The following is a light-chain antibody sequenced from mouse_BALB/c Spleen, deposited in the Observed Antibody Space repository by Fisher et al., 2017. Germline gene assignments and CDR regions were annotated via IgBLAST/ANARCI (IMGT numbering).Light chain of an antibody. V-gene: IGKV4-71*01. Sequence: IVLTQSTAIMSASPGEKVTMTCSASSSVSYMYWYQQKPGSSPRLWIYLTFNLASGVPARFSGSGSGTSYSLTISSMEAEDAATYYCHQYHRSPLTFGAGTKLELK. J-gene: IGKJ5*01. CDR3: HQYHRSPLT. CDR1: SSVSY. CDR2: LTF.